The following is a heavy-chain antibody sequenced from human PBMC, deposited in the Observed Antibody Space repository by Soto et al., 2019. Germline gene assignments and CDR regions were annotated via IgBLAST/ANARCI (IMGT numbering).Heavy chain of an antibody. CDR1: GGSFSGYY. CDR2: INHSGST. J-gene: IGHJ4*02. D-gene: IGHD3-22*01. V-gene: IGHV4-34*01. CDR3: ARGVTYYYDSSGYYHDY. Sequence: SETLSLTCAVYGGSFSGYYWSWIRQPPGKGLEWIGEINHSGSTNYNPSLKSRVTISVDTSKNQFSLKLSSVTAADTAVYYCARGVTYYYDSSGYYHDYWGQGTLVTVSS.